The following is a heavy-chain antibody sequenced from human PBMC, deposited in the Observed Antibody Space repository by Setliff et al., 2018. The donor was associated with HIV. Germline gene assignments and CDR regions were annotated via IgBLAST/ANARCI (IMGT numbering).Heavy chain of an antibody. Sequence: GASVKVSCKASGYTFTSYYMNWVRQAPGQGLEWMGIINPSGGSSTYAQKFQGRVAMTRDTSTSTVYMELSSLRSEDTAVYYCARDRVGITIFGANDASDIWGQGTMVTVSS. V-gene: IGHV1-46*01. CDR1: GYTFTSYY. J-gene: IGHJ3*02. D-gene: IGHD3-3*01. CDR2: INPSGGSS. CDR3: ARDRVGITIFGANDASDI.